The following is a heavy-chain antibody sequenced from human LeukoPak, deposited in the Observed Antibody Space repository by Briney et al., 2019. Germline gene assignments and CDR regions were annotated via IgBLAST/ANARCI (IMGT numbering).Heavy chain of an antibody. D-gene: IGHD5-18*01. V-gene: IGHV4-34*01. J-gene: IGHJ4*02. CDR3: ARLDRAMTYFDY. CDR1: GGSFSGYY. Sequence: PSETLSLTCAVYGGSFSGYYWSWIRQPPGKGLEWIGEINHSGSTNYNPSLKSRVTISVDTSKNQFSLKLNSVTAADTAVYYCARLDRAMTYFDYWGQGTLVTVSS. CDR2: INHSGST.